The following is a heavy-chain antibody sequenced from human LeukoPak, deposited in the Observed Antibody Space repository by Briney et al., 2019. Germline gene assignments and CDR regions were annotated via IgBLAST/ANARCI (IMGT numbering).Heavy chain of an antibody. CDR1: GFSLSTSGVG. V-gene: IGHV2-5*02. Sequence: SGPTLVNPTQTLTLTCTFSGFSLSTSGVGVGWIRQPPGKALEWLALIYWDDDKRYSPSLKTRLTITKDTSENQVVLTMTNMDPVDTATYYCAHRSADYGGNSGYYFDYWGQGTLVTVSS. J-gene: IGHJ4*02. CDR2: IYWDDDK. D-gene: IGHD4-23*01. CDR3: AHRSADYGGNSGYYFDY.